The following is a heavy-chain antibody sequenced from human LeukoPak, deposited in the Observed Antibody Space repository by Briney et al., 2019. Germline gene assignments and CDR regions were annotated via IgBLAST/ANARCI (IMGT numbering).Heavy chain of an antibody. CDR2: IYTSGST. J-gene: IGHJ3*02. CDR3: ARVPPRRDSVINDAFDI. CDR1: GGSISSGSYY. Sequence: NPSQTLSLTCTVSGGSISSGSYYWSWIRQPAGKGLEWIGHIYTSGSTNYNPSLKSRVTISVDTSKNQFSLRLSSVTAADTAVYYCARVPPRRDSVINDAFDIWGQGTMVTVSS. D-gene: IGHD3-16*02. V-gene: IGHV4-61*09.